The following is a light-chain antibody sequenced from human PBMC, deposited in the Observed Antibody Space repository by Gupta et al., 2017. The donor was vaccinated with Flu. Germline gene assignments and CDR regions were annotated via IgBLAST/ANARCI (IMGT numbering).Light chain of an antibody. J-gene: IGLJ1*01. V-gene: IGLV1-44*01. CDR1: SSNIGSNT. Sequence: SVLTQPPSASGTPGQRVTISCSGGSSNIGSNTVNWYQHLPETAPKLLIFSDDQRPSGVPNRFSGSKSGTSASLAITGLQPEDEGDYYCAAWDDRLNGYVFGTGTKVTV. CDR3: AAWDDRLNGYV. CDR2: SDD.